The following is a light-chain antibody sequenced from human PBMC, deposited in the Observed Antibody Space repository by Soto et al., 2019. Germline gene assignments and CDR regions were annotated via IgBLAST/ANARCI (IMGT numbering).Light chain of an antibody. J-gene: IGLJ1*01. CDR2: SNN. CDR3: AACDDILNRQA. V-gene: IGLV1-44*01. Sequence: QSVLTQPPSASGTPGQRVTISCSGSSSNIGSNTVNWYQQLPGTAPKLLIYSNNQRPSGVPDRFSGSKSGTSASLAISGLQSADEPAYYCAACDDILNRQAFGTGT. CDR1: SSNIGSNT.